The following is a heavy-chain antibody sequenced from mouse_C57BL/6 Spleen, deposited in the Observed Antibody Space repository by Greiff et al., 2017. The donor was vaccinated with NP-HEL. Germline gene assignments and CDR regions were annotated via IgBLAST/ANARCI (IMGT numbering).Heavy chain of an antibody. D-gene: IGHD2-3*01. CDR1: GFSFNTYA. J-gene: IGHJ3*01. CDR3: VRPAYDGSWFAY. V-gene: IGHV10-1*01. CDR2: IRSKSNNYAT. Sequence: EVKLVESGGGLVQPKGSLKLSCAASGFSFNTYAMNWVRQAPGKGLEWVARIRSKSNNYATYYADSVKDRFTISRDDSESMLYLQMNNLKTEDTAMYYCVRPAYDGSWFAYWGQGTLVTVSA.